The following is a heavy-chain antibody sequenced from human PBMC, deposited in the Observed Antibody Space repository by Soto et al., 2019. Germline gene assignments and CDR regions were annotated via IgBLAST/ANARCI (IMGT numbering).Heavy chain of an antibody. CDR3: AKDQMVPPLYYYDGSGFY. D-gene: IGHD3-22*01. CDR1: GFMFSNYA. CDR2: ISASGAST. J-gene: IGHJ4*02. V-gene: IGHV3-23*01. Sequence: GGSLRLSCAVSGFMFSNYAMSWVRQAPGKGLEWVSVISASGASTYYADSVKGRFTISRDNSKNTLYLQMNSLRAEDTAVYYCAKDQMVPPLYYYDGSGFYWGQGSLVTVSS.